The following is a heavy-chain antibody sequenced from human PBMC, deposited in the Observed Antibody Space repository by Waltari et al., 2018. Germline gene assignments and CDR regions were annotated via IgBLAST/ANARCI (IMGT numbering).Heavy chain of an antibody. V-gene: IGHV3-48*01. CDR2: ISSSSSTI. J-gene: IGHJ4*02. CDR1: GFTFSSYS. CDR3: ARGGDDFWSGVSYFDY. D-gene: IGHD3-3*01. Sequence: EVQLVESGGGLVQPGGSLRLSCAASGFTFSSYSMNWVRQDPGKGLEWVSYISSSSSTIYYAESVKGRFTISRDNAKNSLYLQMNSLRAEDTAVYYCARGGDDFWSGVSYFDYWGQGTLVTVSS.